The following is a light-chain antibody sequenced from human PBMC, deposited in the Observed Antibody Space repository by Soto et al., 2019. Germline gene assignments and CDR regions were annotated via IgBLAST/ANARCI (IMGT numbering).Light chain of an antibody. J-gene: IGKJ5*01. Sequence: DIQMTQSPSTLSASVGDRVTITCRASQSISSWLAWYQQKPGKAPKLLIYKASSLESGVPSTFSGSGSGTEFTLTINSLQADDFATYDCQQHNSFSITFGQGTRREIK. V-gene: IGKV1-5*03. CDR3: QQHNSFSIT. CDR2: KAS. CDR1: QSISSW.